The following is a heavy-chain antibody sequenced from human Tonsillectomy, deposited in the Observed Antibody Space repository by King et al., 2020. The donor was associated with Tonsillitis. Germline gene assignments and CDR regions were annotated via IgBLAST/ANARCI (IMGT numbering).Heavy chain of an antibody. CDR1: GGSISSSSNY. D-gene: IGHD6-19*01. Sequence: VQLQESGPGLVKPSETLSLTCTVSGGSISSSSNYWGWIRQPPGKGLDWIGSIYYSGSTYYKPSLKSRVTISVDTSTNQFSLRLSSVTAADTAVYYCVSWYSSGWYGYYYGMDVWGQGTTVTVSS. J-gene: IGHJ6*02. CDR2: IYYSGST. CDR3: VSWYSSGWYGYYYGMDV. V-gene: IGHV4-39*01.